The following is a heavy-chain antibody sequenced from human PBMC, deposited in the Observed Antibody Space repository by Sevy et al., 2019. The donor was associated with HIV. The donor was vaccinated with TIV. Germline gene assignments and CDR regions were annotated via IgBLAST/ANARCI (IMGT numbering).Heavy chain of an antibody. CDR1: QFNFDTYA. CDR3: ATNTVHAGAYDSYFNF. CDR2: IWYDGSSK. D-gene: IGHD4-17*01. J-gene: IGHJ4*02. V-gene: IGHV3-33*01. Sequence: GGSLRLSCVASQFNFDTYAIHWVRQAPGKGLEGVAMIWYDGSSKDYAESVKGRFAISRDNSENTAFLQMNSLRAEDTGVYYCATNTVHAGAYDSYFNFWGQGSLVTVSS.